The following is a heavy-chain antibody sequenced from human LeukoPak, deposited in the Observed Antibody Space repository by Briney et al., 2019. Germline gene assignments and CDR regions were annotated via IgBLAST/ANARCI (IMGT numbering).Heavy chain of an antibody. D-gene: IGHD2-15*01. CDR3: ARYCGGGSCFDY. CDR2: IKADGSEK. J-gene: IGHJ4*02. V-gene: IGHV3-7*04. Sequence: GGSLRLSCAASGFPFSNRWMSWVRQAPGKGLEWVANIKADGSEKYYVYSVKGRFTVSRDNAKNSLYLQMNSLRAEDTGLYYCARYCGGGSCFDYWGRGTLVTVSS. CDR1: GFPFSNRW.